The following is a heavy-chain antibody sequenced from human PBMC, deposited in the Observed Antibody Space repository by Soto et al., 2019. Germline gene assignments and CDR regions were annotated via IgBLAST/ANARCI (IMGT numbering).Heavy chain of an antibody. CDR3: ARDKSSSPDFFDY. CDR2: IYHTGRT. V-gene: IGHV4-30-4*01. D-gene: IGHD6-6*01. J-gene: IGHJ4*02. Sequence: SETLSLTCNVSGASISSDDYYWTWIRQPPGKGLEWIGYIYHTGRTSYNPALRSRLTISIGRSKNQFSLTLSSVSAADTALYYCARDKSSSPDFFDYWGQGTLVTVYS. CDR1: GASISSDDYY.